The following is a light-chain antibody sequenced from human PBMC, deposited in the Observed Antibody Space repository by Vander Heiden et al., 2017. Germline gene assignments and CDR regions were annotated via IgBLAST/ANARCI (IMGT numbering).Light chain of an antibody. CDR3: QQYYSRFRR. CDR2: WAS. J-gene: IGKJ1*01. V-gene: IGKV4-1*01. Sequence: DIVMTQSPVSLSVSVGERATINCKSSQSVLSSSNNKNYLAWYQQKPGQPPKLLIYWASTRESGVPDRFSGSGSGTDFTLTISSLQAEDVAVYYCQQYYSRFRRFGQGTKVEFK. CDR1: QSVLSSSNNKNY.